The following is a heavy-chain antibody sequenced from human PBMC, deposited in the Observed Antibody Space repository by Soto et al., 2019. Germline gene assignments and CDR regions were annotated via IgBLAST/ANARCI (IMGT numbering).Heavy chain of an antibody. V-gene: IGHV3-48*03. Sequence: EVQLLESGGGLVQPGGSLRLSCGVSGFTFNEFEMNWVRQAPGKGPEWLAYIDGSGATKKYADSVRGRFTISRDNPNNSLFLQMSSLSAADTAIYYCARGFGRFNYWGQGTLVSVSS. CDR3: ARGFGRFNY. CDR1: GFTFNEFE. D-gene: IGHD3-10*01. J-gene: IGHJ4*02. CDR2: IDGSGATK.